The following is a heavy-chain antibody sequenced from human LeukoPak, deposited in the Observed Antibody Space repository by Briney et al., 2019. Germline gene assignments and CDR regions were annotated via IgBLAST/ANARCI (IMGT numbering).Heavy chain of an antibody. J-gene: IGHJ5*02. CDR2: MNPNSGNT. V-gene: IGHV1-8*01. Sequence: ASVKVSCKASGYTFTSYDINWVRQATGQGLEWMGWMNPNSGNTGYAQKFQGRVTMTRNTSISTAYMELSSLRSEDTAMYYCARGDHSSSWYPYYNWFDPWGQGTLVTVSS. CDR3: ARGDHSSSWYPYYNWFDP. D-gene: IGHD6-13*01. CDR1: GYTFTSYD.